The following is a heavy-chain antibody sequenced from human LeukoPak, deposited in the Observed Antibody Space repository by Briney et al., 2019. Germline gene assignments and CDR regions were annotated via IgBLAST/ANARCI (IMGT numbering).Heavy chain of an antibody. D-gene: IGHD1-1*01. CDR2: IYYSGST. V-gene: IGHV4-4*02. CDR1: GGSISSSNW. Sequence: SETLSLTCAVSGGSISSSNWWSWVRQPLGKGLEWIGYIYYSGSTYYNPSLKSRVTISVDTSKNQFSLKLSSVTAADTAVYYCARDAESGTTGTTEDDAFDIWGQGTMVTASS. J-gene: IGHJ3*02. CDR3: ARDAESGTTGTTEDDAFDI.